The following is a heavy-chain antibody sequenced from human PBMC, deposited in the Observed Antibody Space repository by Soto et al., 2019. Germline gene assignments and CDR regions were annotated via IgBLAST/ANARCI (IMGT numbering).Heavy chain of an antibody. CDR1: GFTFSSYW. V-gene: IGHV3-48*02. CDR3: ARDGTGLDYYYYGMDV. D-gene: IGHD3-10*01. J-gene: IGHJ6*02. CDR2: ISSSSSTI. Sequence: EVQLVESGGGLVQPGGSLRLSCAASGFTFSSYWMSWVRQAPGKGLEWVSYISSSSSTIYYADSVKGRFTISRDNAKNSLYLQMNSLRDEDTAVYYCARDGTGLDYYYYGMDVWGQGTTVTVSS.